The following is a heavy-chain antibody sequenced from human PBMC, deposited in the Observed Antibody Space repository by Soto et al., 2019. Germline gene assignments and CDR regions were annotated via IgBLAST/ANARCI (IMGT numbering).Heavy chain of an antibody. D-gene: IGHD5-12*01. CDR2: IYYSGST. V-gene: IGHV4-59*01. J-gene: IGHJ4*02. CDR3: ARDLYGGRLNY. Sequence: SETLSLTCTVSGGSISSYYWSWIRQPPGKGLEWIGYIYYSGSTNYNPSLKSRVTISVDTSKNQFSLKLSSVTAADTAVYYCARDLYGGRLNYWGQGTLVTVSS. CDR1: GGSISSYY.